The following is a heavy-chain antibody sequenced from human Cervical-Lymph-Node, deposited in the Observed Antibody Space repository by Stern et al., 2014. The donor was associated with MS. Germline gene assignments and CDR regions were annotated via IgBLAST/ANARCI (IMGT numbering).Heavy chain of an antibody. Sequence: QLQLQESGSGQAKPSQTLSLTCAVSGGSISSGGSSWNWIRQPPGKGLEGIGFIYHSGSTYYNPSLKVRVFKSVATSKNQFALNLRSVTAADTAVYYCARGGVIYTQDRNGFDVWGQGTMVTVSS. CDR1: GGSISSGGSS. D-gene: IGHD2-21*01. J-gene: IGHJ3*01. CDR2: IYHSGST. V-gene: IGHV4-30-2*01. CDR3: ARGGVIYTQDRNGFDV.